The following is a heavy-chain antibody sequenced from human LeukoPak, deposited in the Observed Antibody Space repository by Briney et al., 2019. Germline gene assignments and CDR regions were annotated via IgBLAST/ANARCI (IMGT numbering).Heavy chain of an antibody. CDR1: GGSISSYYW. CDR2: IDWDDDK. J-gene: IGHJ3*02. V-gene: IGHV2-70*11. Sequence: TLSLTCTVSGGSISSYYWSWIRQPPGKALEWLARIDWDDDKYYSPSLKTRLTISKDTSKNQVVLIMTNMDPVDTATYYCARMAAAGNDAFDIWGQGTLVTVSS. D-gene: IGHD6-13*01. CDR3: ARMAAAGNDAFDI.